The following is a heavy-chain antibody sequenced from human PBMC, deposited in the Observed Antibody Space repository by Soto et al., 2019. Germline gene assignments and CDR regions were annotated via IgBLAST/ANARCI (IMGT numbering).Heavy chain of an antibody. CDR3: ARGDCSGGSCYSYDY. J-gene: IGHJ4*02. V-gene: IGHV1-69*13. D-gene: IGHD2-15*01. CDR2: IIPIFGTA. Sequence: SVKVSCKASGGTFSSYAIRWVRQAPGQGLEWMGGIIPIFGTANYAQKFQGRVTITADESTNTAYMELSSLRSEDTAVYYCARGDCSGGSCYSYDYWGQGTLVTVSS. CDR1: GGTFSSYA.